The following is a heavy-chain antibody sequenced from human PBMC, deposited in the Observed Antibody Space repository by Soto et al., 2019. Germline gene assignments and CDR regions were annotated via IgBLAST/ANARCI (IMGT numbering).Heavy chain of an antibody. V-gene: IGHV1-2*04. CDR2: INPNSGGT. CDR1: GYTFTGYY. D-gene: IGHD2-15*01. CDR3: ARGSVVVAATWGHYREYYFDY. Sequence: QVQLVQSGAEVKKPGASVKVSCKASGYTFTGYYMHWVRQAPGQGLEWMGWINPNSGGTNYAQKCQGWVTMTRDTSISTAYMELSRLRSDDTAVYYCARGSVVVAATWGHYREYYFDYWGQGTLVTVSS. J-gene: IGHJ4*02.